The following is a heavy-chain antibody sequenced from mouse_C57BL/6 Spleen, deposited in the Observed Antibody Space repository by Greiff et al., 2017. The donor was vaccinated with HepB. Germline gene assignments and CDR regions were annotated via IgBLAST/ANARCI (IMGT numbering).Heavy chain of an antibody. CDR3: ARGYYGSAMDY. D-gene: IGHD2-1*01. J-gene: IGHJ4*01. V-gene: IGHV1-20*01. CDR2: INPYNGDT. Sequence: EVMLVESGPELVKPGDSVKISCKASGYSFTGYFMNWVMQSHGKSLEWIGRINPYNGDTFYNQKFKGKATLTVDKSSSTAHMELRSLTSEDSAVYYCARGYYGSAMDYWGQGTSVTVSS. CDR1: GYSFTGYF.